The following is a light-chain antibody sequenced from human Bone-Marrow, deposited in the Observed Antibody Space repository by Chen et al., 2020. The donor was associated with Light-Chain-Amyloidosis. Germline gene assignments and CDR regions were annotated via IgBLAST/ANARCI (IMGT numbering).Light chain of an antibody. Sequence: DVVMTQSPLSLPVTLGQPASISCRSSQSLVNSDGNTYLDWFQQRPGQPPRRLIYMISNRDSGVPDRFSGSVSGTDFTLKISRVEAEDVGTYSCIQATHWQYTFGQRTKLEIK. J-gene: IGKJ2*01. CDR1: QSLVNSDGNTY. V-gene: IGKV2-30*01. CDR3: IQATHWQYT. CDR2: MIS.